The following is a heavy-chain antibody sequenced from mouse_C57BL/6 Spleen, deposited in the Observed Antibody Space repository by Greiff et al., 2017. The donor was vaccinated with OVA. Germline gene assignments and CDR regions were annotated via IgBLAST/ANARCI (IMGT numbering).Heavy chain of an antibody. J-gene: IGHJ3*01. D-gene: IGHD2-3*01. Sequence: VQLQQSGAELMKPGASVKLSCKATGYTFPGSWLEWVKQRPGHGLEWIGKILPGGGSTNYNEKFKGRATFTADTPSNTSYVQLSSLTTEDSAIDYCARGNDGYYPFAYWGQGTLVTVSA. CDR2: ILPGGGST. CDR1: GYTFPGSW. CDR3: ARGNDGYYPFAY. V-gene: IGHV1-9*01.